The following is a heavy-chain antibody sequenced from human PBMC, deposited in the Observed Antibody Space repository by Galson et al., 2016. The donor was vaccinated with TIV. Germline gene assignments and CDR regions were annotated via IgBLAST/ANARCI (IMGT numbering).Heavy chain of an antibody. CDR3: ARWNDHGDRSYDY. CDR2: SISRGDET. V-gene: IGHV3-23*01. J-gene: IGHJ4*02. D-gene: IGHD4-17*01. CDR1: GFTFSKFP. Sequence: SLRLSCAASGFTFSKFPMSWVRQAPGKGLEWVSTSISRGDETFYADSVQGRFTISRDTSTSTVFLQMNGLRADDTAVYYCARWNDHGDRSYDYWGQGTLVTVSS.